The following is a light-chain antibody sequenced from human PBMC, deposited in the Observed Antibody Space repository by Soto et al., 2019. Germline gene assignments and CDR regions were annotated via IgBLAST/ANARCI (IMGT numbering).Light chain of an antibody. CDR2: VVS. V-gene: IGLV2-14*01. CDR1: SSDVGGYNY. J-gene: IGLJ1*01. CDR3: SSYRSGGTFV. Sequence: QSALTQPASLSGSPGQSITISCTGTSSDVGGYNYVSWHQQHPGKAPKVLISVVSNRPSGASNRFSGSKSGNTASLTISGLQAEDEADYYCSSYRSGGTFVFGSGTKVTV.